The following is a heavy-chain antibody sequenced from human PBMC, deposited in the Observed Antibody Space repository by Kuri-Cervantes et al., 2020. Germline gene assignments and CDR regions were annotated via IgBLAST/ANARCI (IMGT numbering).Heavy chain of an antibody. V-gene: IGHV1-2*02. CDR2: INPYGGAT. CDR1: GYTFTGYY. CDR3: ARGAIKHYFDTSGFDPFDI. D-gene: IGHD3-22*01. J-gene: IGHJ3*02. Sequence: ASVKVSCKASGYTFTGYYMHWLRQAPGQGLEWMGWINPYGGATKYVQKFQGRLTMTRDTSISTIYMELSRLISDDTAVYYCARGAIKHYFDTSGFDPFDIWGQGTMVTVSS.